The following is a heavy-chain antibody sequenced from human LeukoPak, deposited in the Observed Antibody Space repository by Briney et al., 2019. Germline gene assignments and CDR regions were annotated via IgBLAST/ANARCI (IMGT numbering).Heavy chain of an antibody. Sequence: PGGSLRLSCAASGFTFSSYAMHWVRQAPGKGLEWVAVISYDGSNKYYADSVKGRFTISRDNSKNTLYLQMNSLRAEDTAVYYCARDRYYYDSSGYSGYWGREPWSPSPQ. J-gene: IGHJ4*02. V-gene: IGHV3-30*04. CDR3: ARDRYYYDSSGYSGY. CDR2: ISYDGSNK. CDR1: GFTFSSYA. D-gene: IGHD3-22*01.